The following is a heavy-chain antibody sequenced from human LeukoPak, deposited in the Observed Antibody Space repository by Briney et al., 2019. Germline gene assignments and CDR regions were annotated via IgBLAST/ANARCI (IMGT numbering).Heavy chain of an antibody. CDR2: ITSSGTTV. D-gene: IGHD4-17*01. J-gene: IGHJ4*02. CDR1: GFTFSDYY. CDR3: GRGHYGIDY. Sequence: GGSLRLSCAASGFTFSDYYMTWFRQAPGKGLEWISYITSSGTTVYYADSVKGRFTISRDNARNSLYLQMNSLRVEDTAVYYYGRGHYGIDYWGQGTLVTVSS. V-gene: IGHV3-11*01.